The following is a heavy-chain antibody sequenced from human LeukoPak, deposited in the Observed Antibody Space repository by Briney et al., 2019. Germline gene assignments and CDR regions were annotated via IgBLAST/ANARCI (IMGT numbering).Heavy chain of an antibody. Sequence: GGSLRLSCAASGFIFSSYGMHWVRQAPGKGLEWVAVISYDGKVKYYADSMKGRFTISRDNSKNTLYLEMNSLRAEDTAVYHCAKAVQLERRSYYYYGMDVWGQGTTVTVSS. CDR1: GFIFSSYG. J-gene: IGHJ6*02. V-gene: IGHV3-33*05. D-gene: IGHD1-1*01. CDR2: ISYDGKVK. CDR3: AKAVQLERRSYYYYGMDV.